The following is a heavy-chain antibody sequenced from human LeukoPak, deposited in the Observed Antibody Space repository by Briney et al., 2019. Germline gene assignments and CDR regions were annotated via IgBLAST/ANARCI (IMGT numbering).Heavy chain of an antibody. CDR2: IIPIFGTA. CDR3: AGGIDGYNLVDY. V-gene: IGHV1-69*05. Sequence: ASVKVSCKASGGTFSSYAISWVRQAPGQGLEWMGRIIPIFGTANYAQKFQGRVTITTDESTSTAYMELSSLRSEDTAVYYCAGGIDGYNLVDYWGQGTLVTVSS. D-gene: IGHD5-24*01. J-gene: IGHJ4*02. CDR1: GGTFSSYA.